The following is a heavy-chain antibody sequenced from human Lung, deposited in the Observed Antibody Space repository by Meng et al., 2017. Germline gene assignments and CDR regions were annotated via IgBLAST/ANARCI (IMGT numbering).Heavy chain of an antibody. CDR3: ARGPTTMAHDFDY. J-gene: IGHJ4*02. Sequence: QVQLQQWGGGLLKPSETLSLTCFVSGGSFSDYYWGWIRQPPGKGLEWIGEINHSWSTNYNPSLESRATISVDTSQNNLSLKLSSVTAADSAVYYCARGPTTMAHDFDYWGQGTLVTVSS. V-gene: IGHV4-34*01. D-gene: IGHD4-11*01. CDR1: GGSFSDYY. CDR2: INHSWST.